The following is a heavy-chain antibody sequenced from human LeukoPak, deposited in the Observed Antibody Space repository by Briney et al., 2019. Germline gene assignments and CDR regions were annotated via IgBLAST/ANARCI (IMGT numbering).Heavy chain of an antibody. J-gene: IGHJ4*02. D-gene: IGHD4/OR15-4a*01. CDR3: ARDEGLTDDYFDY. V-gene: IGHV3-74*01. Sequence: GGSLRLSCAASGFTFSSYWMHWVRQAPGKGLVWVSRINSDGSSTSYADSVKGRFTISRDNAKNTLYLRMNSLRAEDTAVYYCARDEGLTDDYFDYWGQGTLVTVSS. CDR2: INSDGSST. CDR1: GFTFSSYW.